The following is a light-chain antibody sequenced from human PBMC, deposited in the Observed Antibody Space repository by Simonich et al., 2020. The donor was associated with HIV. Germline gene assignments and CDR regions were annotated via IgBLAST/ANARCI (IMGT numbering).Light chain of an antibody. CDR2: DTT. J-gene: IGLJ2*01. Sequence: QAVVTQEPSLTVSPGGTLTLTCGSRTGAVTSGHFPYWFLPKAGQAPRPLVYDTTSKHSWTPARFSGSPLGGKAALTLSGAQAEDEAEYYCLLTYGGARVFGGGTKLTVL. CDR3: LLTYGGARV. CDR1: TGAVTSGHF. V-gene: IGLV7-46*01.